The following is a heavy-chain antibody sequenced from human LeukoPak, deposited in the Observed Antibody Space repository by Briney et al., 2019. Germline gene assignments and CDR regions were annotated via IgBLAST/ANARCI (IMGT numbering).Heavy chain of an antibody. CDR3: ARGLIAFDI. CDR2: ISTSSSYI. CDR1: GFTFSSYS. D-gene: IGHD3-16*01. J-gene: IGHJ3*02. Sequence: GGSLRLSCAASGFTFSSYSMNWVRQAPGKGLEWVSSISTSSSYINYADSVKGRFTISRDNAKKSLYLQMNSLRVEDTALYYCARGLIAFDIWGQGTMVTVSS. V-gene: IGHV3-21*04.